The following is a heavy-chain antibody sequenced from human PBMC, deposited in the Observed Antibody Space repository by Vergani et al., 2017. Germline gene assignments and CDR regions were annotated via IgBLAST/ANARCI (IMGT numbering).Heavy chain of an antibody. CDR1: GGSFSGYY. CDR3: ARNWYVNGMDV. CDR2: INHSGST. D-gene: IGHD1-1*01. J-gene: IGHJ6*02. Sequence: QVQLQQWGAGLLKPSETLSLTCAVYGGSFSGYYWSWIRQPPGKGLEWIGEINHSGSTNYNPSLKSRVTISVDTSKHQFSLKLRSVTAADTAVYYCARNWYVNGMDVWGQGTTVTVSS. V-gene: IGHV4-34*01.